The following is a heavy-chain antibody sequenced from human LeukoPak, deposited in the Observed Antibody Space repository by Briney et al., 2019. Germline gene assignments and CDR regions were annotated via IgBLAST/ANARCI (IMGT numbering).Heavy chain of an antibody. Sequence: PGGSLRLSCAASGFSFADYAMHWVRQAPGKGLEWVSGISWNSGSIGYADSVKGRFTISRDNAKNSLYLQMNSLRAEDTALYYCAKAFDPLIAAAAIHFDYWGQGTLVTVSS. J-gene: IGHJ4*02. CDR1: GFSFADYA. CDR3: AKAFDPLIAAAAIHFDY. CDR2: ISWNSGSI. D-gene: IGHD6-13*01. V-gene: IGHV3-9*01.